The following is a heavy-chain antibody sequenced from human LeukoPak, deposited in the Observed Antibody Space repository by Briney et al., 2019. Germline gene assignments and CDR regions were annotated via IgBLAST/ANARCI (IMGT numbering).Heavy chain of an antibody. CDR2: INHSGST. V-gene: IGHV4-34*01. J-gene: IGHJ4*02. CDR1: GGSFSGYY. CDR3: AREGPHYFDY. Sequence: SETLSLTCAVYGGSFSGYYWSWIRQPPGKGLEWIGEINHSGSTNYNPSLKSRVTISVDTSKNQFSLKLSSVTAADTAVYYCAREGPHYFDYWGQGTLVTVSS.